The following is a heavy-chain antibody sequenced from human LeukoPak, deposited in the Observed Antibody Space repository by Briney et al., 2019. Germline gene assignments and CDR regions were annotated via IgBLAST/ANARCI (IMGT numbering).Heavy chain of an antibody. CDR2: ISGSGGST. CDR3: AKPIASRRAFDI. J-gene: IGHJ3*02. Sequence: GGSLRLSCAASGFTFSSYAMSWVRQAPGKGLERVSAISGSGGSTYYADSVKGRFTISRDNSKNTLYLQMNSLRAEDTAVYYCAKPIASRRAFDIWGQGTMVTVSS. D-gene: IGHD1-26*01. V-gene: IGHV3-23*01. CDR1: GFTFSSYA.